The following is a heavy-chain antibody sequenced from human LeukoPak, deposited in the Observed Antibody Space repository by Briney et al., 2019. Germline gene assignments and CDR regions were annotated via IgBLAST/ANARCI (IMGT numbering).Heavy chain of an antibody. V-gene: IGHV1-2*02. CDR1: GYTFTGYY. CDR2: INPNTGDT. J-gene: IGHJ4*02. D-gene: IGHD6-13*01. CDR3: ARDLFPPYSSSWFPSDY. Sequence: ASVKVSCKASGYTFTGYYIHWVRQAPGQGLEWMGWINPNTGDTNYAQKFQGRVTMTRDTSISTAYMELSRLRSDDTAVYYCARDLFPPYSSSWFPSDYWGQGTLVTVSS.